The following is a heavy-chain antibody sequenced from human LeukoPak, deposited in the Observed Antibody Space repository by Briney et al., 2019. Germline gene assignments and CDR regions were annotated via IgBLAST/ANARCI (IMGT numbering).Heavy chain of an antibody. V-gene: IGHV4-61*02. CDR3: ARDSQLWSPLLYFDY. CDR2: IYTSGST. CDR1: GYSISSGYY. J-gene: IGHJ4*02. Sequence: SETLSLTCAVSGYSISSGYYWSWIRQPAGKGLEWIGRIYTSGSTNYNPSLKSRVTISVDTSKNQFSLKLSSVTAADTAVYYCARDSQLWSPLLYFDYWGQGTLVTVSS. D-gene: IGHD3-10*01.